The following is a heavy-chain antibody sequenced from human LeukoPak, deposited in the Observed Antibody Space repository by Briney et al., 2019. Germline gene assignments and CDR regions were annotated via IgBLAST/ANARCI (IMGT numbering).Heavy chain of an antibody. Sequence: ASVKVSCKASGYTFTGYYMHWVRQAPGQGLEWMGWINPNSGGTNYAQKFQGRVTMTRDTSISTAYMELSRLRSDDTAVYYCARAVAMIASPYYYYYMDVWGKGTTATVSS. J-gene: IGHJ6*03. V-gene: IGHV1-2*02. CDR1: GYTFTGYY. CDR3: ARAVAMIASPYYYYYMDV. D-gene: IGHD3-22*01. CDR2: INPNSGGT.